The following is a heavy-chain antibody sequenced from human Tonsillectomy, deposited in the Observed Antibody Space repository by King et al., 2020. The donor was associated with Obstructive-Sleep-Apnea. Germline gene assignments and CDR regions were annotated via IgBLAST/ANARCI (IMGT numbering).Heavy chain of an antibody. V-gene: IGHV4-39*01. Sequence: QLQESGPGLVEPSETLSLTCTVSYGSTSSASYYWDWIRQPRGRGLEWIGSVYFSGSTYYNPSPKSRVTISVDTSKNQFSLKMTSVTAADTAVYYCATRGGSGWYGAWGQGTLVTVSS. J-gene: IGHJ4*02. CDR3: ATRGGSGWYGA. D-gene: IGHD6-19*01. CDR2: VYFSGST. CDR1: YGSTSSASYY.